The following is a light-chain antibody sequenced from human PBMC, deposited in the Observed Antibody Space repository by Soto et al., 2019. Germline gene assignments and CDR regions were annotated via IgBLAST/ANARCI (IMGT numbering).Light chain of an antibody. J-gene: IGKJ2*01. Sequence: DIQMTQSPSSLSASVGDRVSITCRASQTIITYLNWYQQKPGKAPKLLISAASNLQSGVPSRFSGSGSETEFTRTISSVQPEDFATYYCQQSYSTPRTFGQGTKLDIK. V-gene: IGKV1-39*01. CDR3: QQSYSTPRT. CDR2: AAS. CDR1: QTIITY.